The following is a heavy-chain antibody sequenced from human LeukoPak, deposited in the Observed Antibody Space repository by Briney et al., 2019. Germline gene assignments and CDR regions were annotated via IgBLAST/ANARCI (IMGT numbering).Heavy chain of an antibody. CDR2: IWYDGVNK. CDR3: ARAKYTSGYRNDVFDI. Sequence: GGSLRLSCAASGFIFSNCAMHWARQAPGKGLEWVAVIWYDGVNKYYADSVKGRFTISRDNSKNTLYLQMNSLRAEDTAVYYCARAKYTSGYRNDVFDIWGQGTMVTVSS. D-gene: IGHD6-19*01. J-gene: IGHJ3*02. CDR1: GFIFSNCA. V-gene: IGHV3-33*01.